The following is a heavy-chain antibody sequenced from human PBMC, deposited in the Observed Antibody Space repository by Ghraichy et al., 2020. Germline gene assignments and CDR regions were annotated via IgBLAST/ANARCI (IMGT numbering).Heavy chain of an antibody. Sequence: LSLTCAASGFIVSSNYMSWVRQAPGKGLEWVSIVHGGATTDYAESVKGRFTISRDDSRNTVFLQMNNLGAEDTALYFCATGSTGHFYYCMDVWGQGTTVTVSS. J-gene: IGHJ6*02. CDR3: ATGSTGHFYYCMDV. V-gene: IGHV3-66*01. D-gene: IGHD2-8*02. CDR2: VHGGATT. CDR1: GFIVSSNY.